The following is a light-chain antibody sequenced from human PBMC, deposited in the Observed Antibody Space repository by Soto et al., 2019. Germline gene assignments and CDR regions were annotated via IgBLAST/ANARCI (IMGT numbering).Light chain of an antibody. CDR2: DVS. CDR3: SSYIGSSSSTLYV. V-gene: IGLV2-14*01. Sequence: QSALTQPASVSGSPGQSITISCTGTSSDVGDYNYVSWYQQHPGNAPKLMIYDVSNRPSGVSNRFSGSKSGNTASLTISGLQAEDEADYYCSSYIGSSSSTLYVFGTGTKLTVL. CDR1: SSDVGDYNY. J-gene: IGLJ1*01.